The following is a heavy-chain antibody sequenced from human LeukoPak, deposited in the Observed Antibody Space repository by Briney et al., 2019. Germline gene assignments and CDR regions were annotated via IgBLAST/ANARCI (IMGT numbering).Heavy chain of an antibody. CDR2: ILYTGNT. J-gene: IGHJ4*02. D-gene: IGHD5-24*01. CDR1: GDSISTYY. CDR3: ARGGRWLQPFDY. V-gene: IGHV4-59*01. Sequence: SETLSLTCTVSGDSISTYYWSWIRQSPEKGLEWIGYILYTGNTNYNPSLKSRVTISVDTSKNHFSLKLSSVTAADTAVYYCARGGRWLQPFDYWGQGTLVTVSS.